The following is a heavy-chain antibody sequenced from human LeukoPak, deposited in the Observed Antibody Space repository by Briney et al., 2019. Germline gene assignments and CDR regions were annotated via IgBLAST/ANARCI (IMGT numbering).Heavy chain of an antibody. D-gene: IGHD4-17*01. CDR1: GGSFSGYY. Sequence: SETLSLTCAVYGGSFSGYYWSRIRQPPGKGLEWIGEINHSGSTNYNPSLKSRVTISVDTSKNQFSLKLSSVTAADTAVYYCARADYGDSPSFYYYYYMDVWGKGTTVTVSS. V-gene: IGHV4-34*01. CDR3: ARADYGDSPSFYYYYYMDV. J-gene: IGHJ6*03. CDR2: INHSGST.